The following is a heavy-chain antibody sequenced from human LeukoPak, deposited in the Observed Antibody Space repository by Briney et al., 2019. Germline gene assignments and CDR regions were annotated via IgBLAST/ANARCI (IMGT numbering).Heavy chain of an antibody. Sequence: PGGSLRLSCAASGFTFDDCAMHWVRQAPGKGLEWVSLISGDGGGTYYADSVKGRFTISRDNSKNSLYLQMNRLRTEDTALYYCAKARVGSKWDSVDYWGQGILVTVSS. CDR3: AKARVGSKWDSVDY. CDR1: GFTFDDCA. D-gene: IGHD1-26*01. J-gene: IGHJ4*02. V-gene: IGHV3-43*02. CDR2: ISGDGGGT.